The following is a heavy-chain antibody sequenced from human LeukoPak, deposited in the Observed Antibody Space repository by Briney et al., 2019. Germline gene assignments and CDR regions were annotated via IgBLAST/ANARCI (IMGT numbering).Heavy chain of an antibody. J-gene: IGHJ6*02. V-gene: IGHV3-21*01. D-gene: IGHD2-15*01. CDR2: ISSSSSYI. Sequence: SGGSLRLSCAASGFTFSSYRMNWVRQAPGKGLEWVSSISSSSSYIYYADSVKGRFTISRGNAKNSLYLQMNSRRAEDTAVYYCARAIGYCSGGSCFPSEPYYYGMDVWGQGTTVTVSS. CDR1: GFTFSSYR. CDR3: ARAIGYCSGGSCFPSEPYYYGMDV.